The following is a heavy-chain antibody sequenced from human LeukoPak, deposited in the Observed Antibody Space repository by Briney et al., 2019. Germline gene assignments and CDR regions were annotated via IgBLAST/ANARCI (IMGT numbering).Heavy chain of an antibody. CDR1: GFTFSSYG. J-gene: IGHJ4*02. D-gene: IGHD3-16*01. CDR2: ISYDGSNK. CDR3: AKLMGDFDY. Sequence: GGPLRLSCAASGFTFSSYGMHWVRQAPGKGLEWVAVISYDGSNKYYADSVKGRFTISRDNSKNTLYLQMNSLRAEDTAVYYCAKLMGDFDYWGQGTLVTVSS. V-gene: IGHV3-30*18.